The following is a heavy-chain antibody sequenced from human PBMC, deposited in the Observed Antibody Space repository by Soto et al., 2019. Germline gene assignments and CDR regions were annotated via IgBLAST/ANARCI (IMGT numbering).Heavy chain of an antibody. Sequence: EVQLVEPGGGLVEPGGSLRLSCAASGFTFNGAWMNWVRQGPGKGLEWVGRVKSKVDGETIDYAAPVKGRFTISRDDSRNTVYLQMNSLSTEDTAMYYCAADLPDWGAYAFDYWGQGGLVTVSS. CDR1: GFTFNGAW. D-gene: IGHD5-12*01. CDR3: AADLPDWGAYAFDY. CDR2: VKSKVDGETI. V-gene: IGHV3-15*07. J-gene: IGHJ4*02.